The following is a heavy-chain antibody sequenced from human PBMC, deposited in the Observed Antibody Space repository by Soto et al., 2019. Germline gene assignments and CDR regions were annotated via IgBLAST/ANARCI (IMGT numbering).Heavy chain of an antibody. CDR3: VRDGTRTLRDWFDP. J-gene: IGHJ5*02. Sequence: PSETLSLTCTVSGASISGFYWSWIRKSAGKGLEWIGRIYATGTTDYNPSLKSRVMMSVDTSKKQFSLKLRSVTAADTAVYYCVRDGTRTLRDWFDPWGQGISVTVSS. V-gene: IGHV4-4*07. CDR1: GASISGFY. CDR2: IYATGTT. D-gene: IGHD1-1*01.